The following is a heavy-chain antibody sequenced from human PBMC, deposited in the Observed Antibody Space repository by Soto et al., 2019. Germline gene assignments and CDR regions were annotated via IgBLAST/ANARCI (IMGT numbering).Heavy chain of an antibody. CDR1: GGSISSYY. Sequence: ESLCRAGPGYGGSISSYYWSWIRQPAGKGLEWIGYIYYSGSTNYNPSLKSRVTISVDTSKNQFSLKLSSVTAADTAVYYCARDQDGYSYGHWGQGTLVTVSS. CDR3: ARDQDGYSYGH. V-gene: IGHV4-59*01. CDR2: IYYSGST. J-gene: IGHJ4*02. D-gene: IGHD5-18*01.